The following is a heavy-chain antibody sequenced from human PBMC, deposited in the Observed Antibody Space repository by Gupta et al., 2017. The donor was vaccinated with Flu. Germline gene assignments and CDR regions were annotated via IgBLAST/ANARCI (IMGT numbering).Heavy chain of an antibody. CDR3: ARGRYQLHRNS. V-gene: IGHV4-34*01. CDR2: INHSGRA. D-gene: IGHD2-2*01. CDR1: SDYY. Sequence: SDYYWNWIRQPPGKGLEWIGEINHSGRATYNPSLKSRVTILVDTSKNQFSLNLTSVTAADTAIYYCARGRYQLHRNSWGQGTLVTVSS. J-gene: IGHJ5*02.